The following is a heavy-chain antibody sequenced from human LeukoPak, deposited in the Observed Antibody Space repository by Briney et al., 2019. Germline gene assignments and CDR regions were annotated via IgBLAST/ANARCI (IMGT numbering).Heavy chain of an antibody. Sequence: GGSLRLSCEASGFTFSAYAMTWVRQAPGKGLEWVAVIWYDGSNKYYADSVKGRFTISRDNSKNTLYLQMNSLRAEDTAVYYCARGSNYFDYWGQGTLVTVSS. V-gene: IGHV3-33*07. J-gene: IGHJ4*02. CDR1: GFTFSAYA. CDR2: IWYDGSNK. CDR3: ARGSNYFDY.